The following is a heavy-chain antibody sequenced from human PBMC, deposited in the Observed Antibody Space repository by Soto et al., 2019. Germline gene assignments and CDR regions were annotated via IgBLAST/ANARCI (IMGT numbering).Heavy chain of an antibody. Sequence: EASVKVSCKASGYTFTSYAMHWVRQAPGQRLEWMGWINAGNGNTKYSQKFQGRVTIIRDTSASTAYMELSSLRSEDTAVYYCARAVAVAADFDYWGQGTLVTVSS. CDR1: GYTFTSYA. CDR2: INAGNGNT. D-gene: IGHD6-19*01. CDR3: ARAVAVAADFDY. V-gene: IGHV1-3*01. J-gene: IGHJ4*02.